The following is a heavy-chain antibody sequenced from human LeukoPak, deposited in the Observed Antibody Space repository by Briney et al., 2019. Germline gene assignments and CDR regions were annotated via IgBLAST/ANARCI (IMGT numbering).Heavy chain of an antibody. D-gene: IGHD6-19*01. CDR3: ARDPSNTSGFYAYLDS. Sequence: ASVTVSCKASGGTFSSYAISWVRQAPGRGLEWMGGIIPIFGTANYAQKFQGRVTITADESTSTAYMELSSLRSEDTAVYYCARDPSNTSGFYAYLDSWGQGTLVTVSS. J-gene: IGHJ4*02. CDR1: GGTFSSYA. CDR2: IIPIFGTA. V-gene: IGHV1-69*13.